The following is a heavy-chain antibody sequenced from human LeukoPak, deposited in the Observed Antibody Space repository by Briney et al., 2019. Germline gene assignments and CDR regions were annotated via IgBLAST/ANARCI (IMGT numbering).Heavy chain of an antibody. Sequence: GGSLRLSCAASGFTVSSNYMSWVRQAPGKGLEWVSVIYSGDNTYYADSVKGRFTISRDNAKNSIYLQMKNLRADDAALYYYGSYFYYYMDVWGKGTTVTVSS. J-gene: IGHJ6*03. CDR1: GFTVSSNY. CDR3: GSYFYYYMDV. CDR2: IYSGDNT. V-gene: IGHV3-53*01.